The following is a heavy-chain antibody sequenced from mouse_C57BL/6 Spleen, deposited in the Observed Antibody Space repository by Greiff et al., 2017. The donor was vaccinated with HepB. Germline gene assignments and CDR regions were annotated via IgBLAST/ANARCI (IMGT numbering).Heavy chain of an antibody. CDR1: GFNIKNYY. J-gene: IGHJ2*01. CDR3: APDYYGSSFDY. V-gene: IGHV14-2*01. CDR2: IYPGDGET. D-gene: IGHD1-1*01. Sequence: EVKLQESGAELVKPGASVKLSCTASGFNIKNYYMHWVKQRTEQGLEWIGRIYPGDGETKYDPKFQGKATITADTSSNTAYLQLSSLTSEDTAVYYCAPDYYGSSFDYWGQGTTLTVSS.